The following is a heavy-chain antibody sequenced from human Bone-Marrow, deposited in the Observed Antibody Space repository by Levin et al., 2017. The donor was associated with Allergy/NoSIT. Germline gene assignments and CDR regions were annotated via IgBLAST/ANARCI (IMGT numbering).Heavy chain of an antibody. Sequence: KGLEWISYISSSGSTTYYADSVKGRFTISRDNAKNSLHLQMNSLRAEDTAVYYCARTGYDYSNRYFDYWGQGTLVTVSS. V-gene: IGHV3-11*01. D-gene: IGHD4-11*01. CDR3: ARTGYDYSNRYFDY. CDR2: ISSSGSTT. J-gene: IGHJ4*02.